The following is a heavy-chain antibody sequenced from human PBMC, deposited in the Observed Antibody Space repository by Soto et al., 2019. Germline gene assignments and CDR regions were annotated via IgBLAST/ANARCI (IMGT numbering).Heavy chain of an antibody. D-gene: IGHD3-3*01. Sequence: EVQMVASGGDLVQPGSSLRLSCLASGFTFTVYAFHWVRQAPGKGLEFVAAISSDGTKTYYAESVKGRFTISRDTSKNTLFLQMNRLRAEDTAVYYCVNILMHHDFEGGWGQGTLVTVSS. CDR1: GFTFTVYA. CDR3: VNILMHHDFEGG. CDR2: ISSDGTKT. V-gene: IGHV3-64D*08. J-gene: IGHJ4*02.